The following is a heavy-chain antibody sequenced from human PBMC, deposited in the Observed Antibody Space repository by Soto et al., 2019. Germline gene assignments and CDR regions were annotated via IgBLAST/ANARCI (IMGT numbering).Heavy chain of an antibody. CDR3: AADPEAYYGRSGSLDYFDY. V-gene: IGHV1-69*13. J-gene: IGHJ4*02. CDR1: GDTFSSYY. CDR2: IIPIFGTT. Sequence: SVKVSCKASGDTFSSYYISWVRQAPGQGLEWMGWIIPIFGTTNYAQKFQGRVTMTADASTSTAYMELSRLRSDDTAVYYCAADPEAYYGRSGSLDYFDYWGQGTLVTVSS. D-gene: IGHD3-22*01.